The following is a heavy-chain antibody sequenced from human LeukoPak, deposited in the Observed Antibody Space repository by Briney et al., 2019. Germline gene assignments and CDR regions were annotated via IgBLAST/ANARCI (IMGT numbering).Heavy chain of an antibody. Sequence: KPSETLSLTCTVSGGSISSYYWSWIRQPPGKGLEWIGYIYYSGSTNYNPSLKSRVTISVDTSKNQFSLKLSSVTAADTAVYYCARAKYGDYESDAPTAFDYWGQGTLVTVSS. CDR2: IYYSGST. CDR3: ARAKYGDYESDAPTAFDY. J-gene: IGHJ4*02. CDR1: GGSISSYY. V-gene: IGHV4-59*01. D-gene: IGHD4-17*01.